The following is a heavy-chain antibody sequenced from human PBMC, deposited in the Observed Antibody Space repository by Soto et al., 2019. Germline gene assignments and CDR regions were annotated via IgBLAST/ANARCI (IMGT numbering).Heavy chain of an antibody. CDR3: ARSVPDMGRAVAGPFDY. CDR1: GGTFSSYA. J-gene: IGHJ4*02. Sequence: QVQLVQSGAEVKKPGSSVKVSCKASGGTFSSYAISWVRQAPGQGLEWMGGIIPIFGTANYAQKFQGRVTITADESTSTAYMELSSRRSEDTAVYYCARSVPDMGRAVAGPFDYWGQGTLVTVSS. V-gene: IGHV1-69*01. D-gene: IGHD6-19*01. CDR2: IIPIFGTA.